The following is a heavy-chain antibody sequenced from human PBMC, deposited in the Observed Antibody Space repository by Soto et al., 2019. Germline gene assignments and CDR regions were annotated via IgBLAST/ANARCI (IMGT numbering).Heavy chain of an antibody. Sequence: PSETLSLTCSVSGGSIRGSYCSWIRQPPEKGLEWIASISYTGSAIHNPSLKSRLTIALDTSKNQISLNLSSVTAADTAVYYCVRELGLTARPDDKYYYYALDVWGQGTTVTVSS. CDR2: ISYTGSA. D-gene: IGHD3-22*01. CDR3: VRELGLTARPDDKYYYYALDV. J-gene: IGHJ6*02. CDR1: GGSIRGSY. V-gene: IGHV4-59*01.